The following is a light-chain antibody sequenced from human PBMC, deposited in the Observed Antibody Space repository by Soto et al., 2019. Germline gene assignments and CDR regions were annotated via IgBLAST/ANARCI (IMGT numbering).Light chain of an antibody. J-gene: IGKJ4*01. Sequence: EIVMTQSPATLSVSPEERATLSCRASQSVNNNLAWYQQKPGQAPRLLIYGASARATGIPARFSGSGSGTEFTLTISSLQSEDFAVYYCQQYNNWPLTFGGGTNVEIK. CDR1: QSVNNN. CDR3: QQYNNWPLT. V-gene: IGKV3-15*01. CDR2: GAS.